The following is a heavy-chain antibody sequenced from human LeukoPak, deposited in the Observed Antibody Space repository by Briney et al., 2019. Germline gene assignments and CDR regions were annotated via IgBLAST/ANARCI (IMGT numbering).Heavy chain of an antibody. CDR2: ISYDGSNK. V-gene: IGHV3-30*04. Sequence: GGSLRLSWAASGFTFSSYAVHWVRQAPGKGLEWVAVISYDGSNKYYADSVKGRFTISRDNSKNTLYLQMNSLRAEDTAVYYCARAGCSSTSCVNYYYGMDVWGKGTTVTVSS. J-gene: IGHJ6*04. CDR3: ARAGCSSTSCVNYYYGMDV. CDR1: GFTFSSYA. D-gene: IGHD2-2*01.